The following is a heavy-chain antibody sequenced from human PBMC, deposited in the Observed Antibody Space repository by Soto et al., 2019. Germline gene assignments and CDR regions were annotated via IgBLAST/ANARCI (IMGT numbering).Heavy chain of an antibody. V-gene: IGHV3-33*01. Sequence: QVQLVESGGGVVQPGRSLRLSCAASGFTFSSYGMHWVRQAPGKGLEWVAVIWYDGSNKYYADSVKGRFTISRDNSKNTLYLQMNSLRAEDTAVYYCAVGGERWADYWGQGTLVTVSS. CDR2: IWYDGSNK. CDR3: AVGGERWADY. J-gene: IGHJ4*02. D-gene: IGHD3-16*01. CDR1: GFTFSSYG.